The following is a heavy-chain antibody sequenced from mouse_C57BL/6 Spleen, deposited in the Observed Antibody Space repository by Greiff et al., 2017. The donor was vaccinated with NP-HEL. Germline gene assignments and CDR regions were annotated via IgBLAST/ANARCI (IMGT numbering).Heavy chain of an antibody. CDR3: AIYYYGSRNWYFDG. D-gene: IGHD1-1*01. J-gene: IGHJ1*03. CDR2: ISYDGSN. V-gene: IGHV3-6*01. Sequence: EVKLLESGPGLVKPSQSLSLTCSVTGYSITSGYYWYWIRQFPGNNLEWMGYISYDGSNNYNPSLKNRIAITRDTSKNQFFLKLNSVTTEDTATYYCAIYYYGSRNWYFDGWGTGTTVTVSS. CDR1: GYSITSGYY.